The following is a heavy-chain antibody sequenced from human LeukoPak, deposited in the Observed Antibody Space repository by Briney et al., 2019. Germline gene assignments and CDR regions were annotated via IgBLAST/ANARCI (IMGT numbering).Heavy chain of an antibody. CDR3: CAGSGGAGYDTMVRGVYYYYYMDV. CDR1: GFTFSSYE. Sequence: PARSLRLSCAASGFTFSSYEMNWVSQAPGKGREWVSYIRRSGRTIYYRDSGAGPYTISRDNAKNTLYLQMNRLKTEDTAVYYCCAGSGGAGYDTMVRGVYYYYYMDVWGKGTTVTTSS. D-gene: IGHD3-10*01. J-gene: IGHJ6*03. CDR2: IRRSGRTI. V-gene: IGHV3-48*03.